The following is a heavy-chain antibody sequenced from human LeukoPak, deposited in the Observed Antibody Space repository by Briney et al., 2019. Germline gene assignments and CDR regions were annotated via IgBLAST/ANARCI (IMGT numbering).Heavy chain of an antibody. V-gene: IGHV4-30-4*08. CDR2: IYYSGST. J-gene: IGHJ4*02. CDR3: ARDLLNEGNHLDY. CDR1: GGSVTTNY. Sequence: SETLSLTCSVSGGSVTTNYWSWIRQPPGKGLEWIGYIYYSGSTYYNPSLKSRVTISVDTSKNQFSLKLSSVTAADTAVYYCARDLLNEGNHLDYWGQGTLVTVSS. D-gene: IGHD4-23*01.